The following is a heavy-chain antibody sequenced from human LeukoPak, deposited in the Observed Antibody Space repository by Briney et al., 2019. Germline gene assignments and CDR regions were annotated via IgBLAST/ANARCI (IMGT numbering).Heavy chain of an antibody. CDR3: AKDSSVRYFDY. V-gene: IGHV3-23*01. CDR1: GFTFSGYA. D-gene: IGHD1-1*01. J-gene: IGHJ4*02. CDR2: ISGSGGST. Sequence: GGSLRLSCAASGFTFSGYAMSWVRQAPGKGLEWVSAISGSGGSTYYADSVKGRFTISRDNSKNTLYLQINSLRAEDTAVYYCAKDSSVRYFDYWGQGTLVTVSS.